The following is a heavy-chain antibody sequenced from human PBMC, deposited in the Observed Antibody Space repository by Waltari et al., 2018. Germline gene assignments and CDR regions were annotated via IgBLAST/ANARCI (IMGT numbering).Heavy chain of an antibody. J-gene: IGHJ1*01. CDR1: GFPFSSYA. Sequence: EVQLLESGGGLLQPGGSLRLSCDASGFPFSSYAIRWVRKAPGKGLEWVSVIYSGGSTYYADSVKGRFTISRDNSKNTLYLQMNSLRAEDTAVYYCAKEGYYDSSGPLVQHWGQGTLVTVSS. CDR2: IYSGGST. D-gene: IGHD3-22*01. CDR3: AKEGYYDSSGPLVQH. V-gene: IGHV3-23*03.